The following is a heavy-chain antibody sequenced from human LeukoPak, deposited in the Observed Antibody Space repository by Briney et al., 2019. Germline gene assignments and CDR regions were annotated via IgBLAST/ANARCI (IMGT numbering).Heavy chain of an antibody. CDR2: IYTSGST. CDR3: ARDKTGTSSVRAFDI. V-gene: IGHV4-4*07. J-gene: IGHJ3*02. CDR1: GGSISSYY. Sequence: PSETLSLTCTVSGGSISSYYWSWIRQPAGKGLEWIGRIYTSGSTNYNPSLKSRVTVSVDTSKNQFSLKLSSVTAADTAVYYCARDKTGTSSVRAFDIWGQGTMVTVSS. D-gene: IGHD1-7*01.